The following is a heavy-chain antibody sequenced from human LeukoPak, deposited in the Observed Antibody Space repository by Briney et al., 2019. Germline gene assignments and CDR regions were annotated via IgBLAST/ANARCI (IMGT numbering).Heavy chain of an antibody. D-gene: IGHD6-19*01. CDR3: ARGAGNFDY. CDR1: GGSISSYF. CDR2: IYYSGST. Sequence: SETLSLTCTVSGGSISSYFWSWIRQPPGKGLEWIGYIYYSGSTNYNPSLKGRVTISVDTSKNQFSLRLSSVTAADTAVYYCARGAGNFDYWGQGTLVTVSS. J-gene: IGHJ4*02. V-gene: IGHV4-59*01.